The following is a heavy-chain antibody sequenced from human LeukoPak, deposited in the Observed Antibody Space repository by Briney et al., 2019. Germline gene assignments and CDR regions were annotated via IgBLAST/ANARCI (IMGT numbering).Heavy chain of an antibody. V-gene: IGHV4-61*02. Sequence: SETLSLTCTVSGGSISSGSYYWSWIRQPAGKGLEWIGRIYTSGSTNYNPSLKSRVTISVDTSKNQFSLKLSSVTAADTAVYYCARGFVAAAGTGGGDYWGQGTLVTVSS. CDR2: IYTSGST. D-gene: IGHD6-13*01. J-gene: IGHJ4*02. CDR1: GGSISSGSYY. CDR3: ARGFVAAAGTGGGDY.